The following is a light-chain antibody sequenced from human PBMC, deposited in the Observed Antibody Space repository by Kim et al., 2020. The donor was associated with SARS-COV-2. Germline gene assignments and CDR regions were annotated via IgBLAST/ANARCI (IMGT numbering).Light chain of an antibody. CDR1: SSNIGNNA. CDR2: YDD. V-gene: IGLV1-36*01. J-gene: IGLJ3*02. CDR3: AVWDDRLNGRV. Sequence: RQRVTISCSGSSSNIGNNAVNWYQQLPGKAPKLLIYYDDLLPSGVSDRFSGSKSGTSASLAISGLQSDDEADYYCAVWDDRLNGRVFGGGTQLTVL.